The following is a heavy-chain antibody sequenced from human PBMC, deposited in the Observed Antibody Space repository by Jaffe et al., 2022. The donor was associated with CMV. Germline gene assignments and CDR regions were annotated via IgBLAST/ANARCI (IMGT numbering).Heavy chain of an antibody. V-gene: IGHV1-69*09. CDR3: AREVYCSGGSCPGAFDI. D-gene: IGHD2-15*01. J-gene: IGHJ3*02. CDR2: IIPILGIA. Sequence: QVQLVQSGAEVKKPGSSVKVSCKASGGTFSSYAISWVRQAPGQGLEWMGRIIPILGIANYAQKFQGRVTITADKSTSTAYMELSSLRSEDTAVYYCAREVYCSGGSCPGAFDIWGQGTMVTVSS. CDR1: GGTFSSYA.